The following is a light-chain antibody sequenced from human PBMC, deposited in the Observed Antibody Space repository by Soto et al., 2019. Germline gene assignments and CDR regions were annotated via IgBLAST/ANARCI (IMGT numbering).Light chain of an antibody. V-gene: IGLV1-44*01. J-gene: IGLJ1*01. Sequence: QSVLTHPPSASGTPGQRVTISCSGGSSNIGVHTVNWYQQLPGTAPKLLIYSNNQRPSGVPDRFSGSTSGTSASLAISGLQSEDEADYYCGAWDSSLDGYVFGTGTKLTVL. CDR3: GAWDSSLDGYV. CDR2: SNN. CDR1: SSNIGVHT.